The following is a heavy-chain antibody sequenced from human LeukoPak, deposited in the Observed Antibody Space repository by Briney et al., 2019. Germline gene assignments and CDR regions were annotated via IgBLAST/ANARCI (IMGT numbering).Heavy chain of an antibody. D-gene: IGHD4-17*01. J-gene: IGHJ3*02. CDR2: IYWDDER. V-gene: IGHV2-5*02. Sequence: SGPTLVKPTQTLTLICTFSGFSLSTTGVGVAWIRQPPGKALEWLALIYWDDERRYSPSLKSRLTITKDTSKNQVVLTMTNMDPVDAATYYCAHRTIYGDYPESFDIWGQGTMVTVFS. CDR1: GFSLSTTGVG. CDR3: AHRTIYGDYPESFDI.